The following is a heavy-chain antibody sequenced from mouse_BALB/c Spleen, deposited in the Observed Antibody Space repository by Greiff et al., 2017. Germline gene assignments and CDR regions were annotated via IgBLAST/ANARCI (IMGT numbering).Heavy chain of an antibody. V-gene: IGHV1-7*01. CDR2: INPSTGYT. CDR3: ARYYFDY. J-gene: IGHJ2*01. CDR1: GYTFTSYW. Sequence: QVQLQQSGAELAKPGASVKMSCKASGYTFTSYWMHWVKQRPGQGLEWIGYINPSTGYTEYNQKFKDKATLTADKSSSTAYMQLSSLTSEDSAVYYYARYYFDYWGQGTTLTVSS.